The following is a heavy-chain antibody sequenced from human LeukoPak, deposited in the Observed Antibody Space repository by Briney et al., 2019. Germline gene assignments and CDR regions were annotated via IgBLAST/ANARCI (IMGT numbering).Heavy chain of an antibody. CDR3: ARRPTRITMVRGVPYYYYMDV. J-gene: IGHJ6*03. D-gene: IGHD3-10*01. CDR1: GGSISSSSYY. V-gene: IGHV4-39*07. CDR2: IYYSGST. Sequence: SETLSLTCTVSGGSISSSSYYWGWIRQPPGKGLEWIGSIYYSGSTNYNPSLKSRVTISVDTSKNQFSLKLSSVTAADTAVYYCARRPTRITMVRGVPYYYYMDVWGKGTTVTISS.